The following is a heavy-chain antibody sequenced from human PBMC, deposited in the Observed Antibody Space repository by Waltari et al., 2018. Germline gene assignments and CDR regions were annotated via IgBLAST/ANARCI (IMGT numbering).Heavy chain of an antibody. Sequence: EVQLVESGGGLVKPGGSLRLSCAASGFTFSNAWMSWVRQAPGKGLEWVGRIKSKTDGGTTDYAAAVKGRFTISRDNSKNTLYLQMNSLRAEDTAVYYCAKAGYSSGWLDYWGQGTLVTVSS. V-gene: IGHV3-15*01. CDR2: IKSKTDGGTT. D-gene: IGHD6-19*01. J-gene: IGHJ4*02. CDR1: GFTFSNAW. CDR3: AKAGYSSGWLDY.